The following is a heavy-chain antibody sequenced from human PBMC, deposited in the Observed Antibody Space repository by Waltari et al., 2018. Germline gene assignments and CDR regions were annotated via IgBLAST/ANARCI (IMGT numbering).Heavy chain of an antibody. CDR1: GYSISSGYY. Sequence: QVQLQESGPGLVKPSETLSLTCTVSGYSISSGYYWGWIRQPPGKGLEWIGSVYHSGNTYYNPSLKSRLTISVDTSKNQFSLRLSSVTAADTAVYYCAREIYCSGGNCYLSYFDYWGQGTLVTVSS. D-gene: IGHD2-15*01. V-gene: IGHV4-38-2*02. J-gene: IGHJ4*02. CDR2: VYHSGNT. CDR3: AREIYCSGGNCYLSYFDY.